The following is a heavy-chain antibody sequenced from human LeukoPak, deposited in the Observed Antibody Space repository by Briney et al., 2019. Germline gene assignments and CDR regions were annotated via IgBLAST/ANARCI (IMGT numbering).Heavy chain of an antibody. CDR3: ARLPLRFNHFGIDV. CDR1: VDTFTSYA. CDR2: IITILGIA. Sequence: GASVKVSCKASVDTFTSYAICWGRHAPGQGLEWRGRIITILGIANYAQKCQGRVTITADKSTSTAYIELRSPRSEDTAVYYYARLPLRFNHFGIDVWGQRTTVSLS. J-gene: IGHJ6*02. V-gene: IGHV1-69*04. D-gene: IGHD3-3*01.